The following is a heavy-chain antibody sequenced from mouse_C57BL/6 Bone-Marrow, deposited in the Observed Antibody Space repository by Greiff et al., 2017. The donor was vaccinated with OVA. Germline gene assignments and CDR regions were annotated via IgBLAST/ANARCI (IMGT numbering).Heavy chain of an antibody. CDR1: GYTFTSYW. CDR2: IHPNSGST. CDR3: ARSDYYGPYYFDY. V-gene: IGHV1-64*01. J-gene: IGHJ2*01. D-gene: IGHD1-1*01. Sequence: QVQLQQPGAELVKPGASVKLSCKASGYTFTSYWMHWVKQRPGQGLEWIGMIHPNSGSTNYNEKFKSKATLTVDNSSSTAYMQLSSLTSEDSAVYYCARSDYYGPYYFDYWGQGTTLTVSS.